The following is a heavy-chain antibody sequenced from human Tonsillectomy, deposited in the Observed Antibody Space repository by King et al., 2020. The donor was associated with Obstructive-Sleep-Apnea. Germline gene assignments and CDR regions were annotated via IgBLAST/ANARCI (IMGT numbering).Heavy chain of an antibody. J-gene: IGHJ4*02. CDR2: IRYDGSNK. CDR1: GFSFSSYG. Sequence: VQLVESGGGVVQPGGSLRLSCAACGFSFSSYGMHWVRQAPGKGLGWVAFIRYDGSNKYYADSVKGRFTISRDTSKKTLYLQMNSLRAEDTAVFYCAKATAAAGTFADYWGQGTLVTVSS. V-gene: IGHV3-30*02. CDR3: AKATAAAGTFADY. D-gene: IGHD6-13*01.